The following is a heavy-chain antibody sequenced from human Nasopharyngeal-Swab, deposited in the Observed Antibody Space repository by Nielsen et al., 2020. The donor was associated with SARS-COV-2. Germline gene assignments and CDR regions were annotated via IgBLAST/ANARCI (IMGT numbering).Heavy chain of an antibody. D-gene: IGHD6-13*01. Sequence: SVKVSCMASGGPFSSYAISWVRQAPGQGLEWMGGIIPIFGTANYAQKFQGRVTITADESTSTAYMELSSLRSEDTAVYYCARADPIAAAGTPFDYWGQGTLVTVSS. J-gene: IGHJ4*02. CDR3: ARADPIAAAGTPFDY. CDR2: IIPIFGTA. CDR1: GGPFSSYA. V-gene: IGHV1-69*13.